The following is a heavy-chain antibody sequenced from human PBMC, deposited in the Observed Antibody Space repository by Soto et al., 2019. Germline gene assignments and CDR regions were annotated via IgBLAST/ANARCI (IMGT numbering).Heavy chain of an antibody. D-gene: IGHD1-1*01. J-gene: IGHJ6*02. CDR1: GFTVSSNY. CDR2: IYSGGST. V-gene: IGHV3-66*01. CDR3: ARVATTWPMDV. Sequence: PGGSLRLSCAASGFTVSSNYMSWVRQAPGKGLEWVSVIYSGGSTYYADSVKGRFTISRDNSKNTLYLQMNSLRAEDTAVYYCARVATTWPMDVWGQGTTVTVSS.